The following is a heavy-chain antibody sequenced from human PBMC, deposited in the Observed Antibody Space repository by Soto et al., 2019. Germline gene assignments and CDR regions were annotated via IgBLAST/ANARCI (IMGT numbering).Heavy chain of an antibody. CDR2: ISYTGSA. CDR3: ARVNYGDYYYGMDV. V-gene: IGHV4-59*01. Sequence: LSLTCTVSGGSINYSYWTWIRQPPGKGLEWIGYISYTGSANYNASLKSRLTMSVDTSKNQFSLKLSSVTAADTALYYCARVNYGDYYYGMDVWGQGTTVTVSS. J-gene: IGHJ6*02. D-gene: IGHD4-17*01. CDR1: GGSINYSY.